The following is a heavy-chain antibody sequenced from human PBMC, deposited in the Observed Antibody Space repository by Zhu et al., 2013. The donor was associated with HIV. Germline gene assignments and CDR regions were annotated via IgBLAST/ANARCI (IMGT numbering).Heavy chain of an antibody. D-gene: IGHD2-8*01. CDR1: GYRLIELS. CDR2: FDPEDGET. Sequence: QVHLVQSGAEVKKPGASVKVSCKLYGYRLIELSLHWVRQVPGKGLEWMGHFDPEDGETSYAERFQGRVIMTEDPSTDTAYMELSSLTSEDTALYYCAVDRLCTNDICYRYTQYGMAVWGQGTAVTVS. J-gene: IGHJ6*02. V-gene: IGHV1-24*01. CDR3: AVDRLCTNDICYRYTQYGMAV.